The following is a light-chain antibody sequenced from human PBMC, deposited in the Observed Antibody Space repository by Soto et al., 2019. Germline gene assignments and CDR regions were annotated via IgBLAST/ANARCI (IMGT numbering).Light chain of an antibody. CDR1: SSDVGRYNL. CDR2: EVT. J-gene: IGLJ1*01. V-gene: IGLV2-23*02. Sequence: QSVLTQPASVSGSPGQSITISCTGTSSDVGRYNLVSWCQQHPGKAHKLLIHEVTKRSSGLSNRFSASKSGNTASLTISGLQAEDEVDYYCCSCAGSSTYVFGTGTKVTVL. CDR3: CSCAGSSTYV.